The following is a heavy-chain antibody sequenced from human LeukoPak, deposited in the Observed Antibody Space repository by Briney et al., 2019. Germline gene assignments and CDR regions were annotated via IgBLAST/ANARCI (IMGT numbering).Heavy chain of an antibody. CDR2: ISNDGSIT. CDR3: AKSKSPYPMDYIFDF. Sequence: GGSLRLSCAVSGFTFSSYGMHWVRQAPGKGLEWVAVISNDGSITKYGDSVKGRFTISRDNSKNTLYVQMNSLRTDDAAVYYCAKSKSPYPMDYIFDFWGQGTLVTVSS. J-gene: IGHJ4*02. V-gene: IGHV3-30*18. CDR1: GFTFSSYG. D-gene: IGHD4-11*01.